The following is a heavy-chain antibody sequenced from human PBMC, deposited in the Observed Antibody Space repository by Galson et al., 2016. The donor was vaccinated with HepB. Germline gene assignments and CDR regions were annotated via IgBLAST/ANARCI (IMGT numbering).Heavy chain of an antibody. CDR2: INAGNGNT. CDR3: ARDRKIYQLLYPSYHYGMDV. Sequence: SVKVSCRASGYTFTSYAMHWVRQAPGQRLEWMGWINAGNGNTKNSQKFQGRVTITMDRSARTAYMELSSLRSEDTAVYYCARDRKIYQLLYPSYHYGMDVWGQGTTVTVSS. J-gene: IGHJ6*02. V-gene: IGHV1-3*01. D-gene: IGHD2-2*02. CDR1: GYTFTSYA.